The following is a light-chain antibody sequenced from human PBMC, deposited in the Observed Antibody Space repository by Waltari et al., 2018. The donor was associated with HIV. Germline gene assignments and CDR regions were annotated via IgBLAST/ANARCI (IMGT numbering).Light chain of an antibody. J-gene: IGLJ2*01. CDR1: NSNIGSNY. CDR2: KNN. Sequence: QSVLTQPPSASGTPGQRATISCFGSNSNIGSNYVYWYQQLPGMAPKLLIYKNNQRPPGGPDRFSGPKSGTSASLAISGLRSEDEADYYCAAWDDRLNLVFGGGTKLTVL. V-gene: IGLV1-47*01. CDR3: AAWDDRLNLV.